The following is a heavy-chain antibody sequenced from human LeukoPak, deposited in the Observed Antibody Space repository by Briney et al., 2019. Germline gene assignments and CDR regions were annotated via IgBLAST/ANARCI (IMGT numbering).Heavy chain of an antibody. V-gene: IGHV3-53*01. J-gene: IGHJ4*02. CDR3: AKDRRYNWNDGGYFEY. CDR1: GFTVSSNS. D-gene: IGHD1-1*01. Sequence: GGSLRLSCTVSGFTVSSNSMSWVRQAPGKGLEWVSFIYSGNTHYSDSVKGRFTISRDNSKNTLFLQVDSLRAEDTAVYYCAKDRRYNWNDGGYFEYWGQGMLVTVSS. CDR2: IYSGNT.